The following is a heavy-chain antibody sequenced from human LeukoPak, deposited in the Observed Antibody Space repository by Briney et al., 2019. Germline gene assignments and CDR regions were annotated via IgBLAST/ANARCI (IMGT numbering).Heavy chain of an antibody. CDR1: GFTFSSYG. CDR2: ISYDGSNK. Sequence: PGGFLRLSCAASGFTFSSYGMPWVRQAPGKGLEWVAVISYDGSNKYYADSVKGRFTISRDNSKNTLYLQMNSLRAEDTAVYYCAKAGTTVTTVDYWGQGTLVTVSS. J-gene: IGHJ4*02. D-gene: IGHD4-17*01. CDR3: AKAGTTVTTVDY. V-gene: IGHV3-30*18.